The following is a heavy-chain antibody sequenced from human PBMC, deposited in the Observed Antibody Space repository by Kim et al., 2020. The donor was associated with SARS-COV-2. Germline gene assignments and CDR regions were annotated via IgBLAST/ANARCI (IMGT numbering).Heavy chain of an antibody. V-gene: IGHV1-69*13. CDR1: GGTFSSYA. CDR2: IIPIFGTA. D-gene: IGHD6-13*01. CDR3: ARSKAAAGRVFDY. J-gene: IGHJ4*02. Sequence: SVKVSCKASGGTFSSYAISWVRQAPGQGLEWMGGIIPIFGTANYAQKFQGRVTITADESTSTAYMELSSLRSEDTAVYYCARSKAAAGRVFDYWGQVTLVTVSS.